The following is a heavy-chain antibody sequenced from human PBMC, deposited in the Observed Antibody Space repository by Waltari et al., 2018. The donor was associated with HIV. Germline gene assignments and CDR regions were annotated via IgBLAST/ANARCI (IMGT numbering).Heavy chain of an antibody. CDR2: IKQDGSEK. Sequence: EVQLVESGGGLVQPGGSLRLSCAASGLPFRSYGTGWVRQAPGKGREWVANIKQDGSEKYYVDSVKGRFTISRDNAKNSLYLQMNSLRAEDTAVYYCARDLGYSYGYVSDYWGQGTLVTVSS. D-gene: IGHD5-18*01. CDR1: GLPFRSYG. J-gene: IGHJ4*02. CDR3: ARDLGYSYGYVSDY. V-gene: IGHV3-7*01.